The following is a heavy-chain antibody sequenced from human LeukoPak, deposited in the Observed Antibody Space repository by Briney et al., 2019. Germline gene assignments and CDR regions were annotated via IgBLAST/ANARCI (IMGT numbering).Heavy chain of an antibody. V-gene: IGHV3-30*04. Sequence: PGGSLRLSCAASGFTFSSYAMHWGRQAPGKGLKWVAVTSFDGSDNYYADSVKGRFTISRDNSKNTLYLQMDSLRPDDTAVYYCARAPGTMIVVDYWGQGTLVTVSS. CDR2: TSFDGSDN. J-gene: IGHJ4*02. D-gene: IGHD3-22*01. CDR3: ARAPGTMIVVDY. CDR1: GFTFSSYA.